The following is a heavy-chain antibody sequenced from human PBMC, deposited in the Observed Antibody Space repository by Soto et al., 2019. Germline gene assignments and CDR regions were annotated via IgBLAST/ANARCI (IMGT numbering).Heavy chain of an antibody. V-gene: IGHV3-23*01. CDR3: AKGRWEGYGMDV. CDR2: ISASGGST. D-gene: IGHD1-26*01. J-gene: IGHJ6*02. Sequence: EVQLLESGGGLVQPGGSLRLSCAASGFTFSSYAMSWVRQAPGKGLEWVSTISASGGSTYYADSVKGRFTISRDNSKNTLYLEMNSLGAEDTAGCYCAKGRWEGYGMDVWGQGTTVTVSS. CDR1: GFTFSSYA.